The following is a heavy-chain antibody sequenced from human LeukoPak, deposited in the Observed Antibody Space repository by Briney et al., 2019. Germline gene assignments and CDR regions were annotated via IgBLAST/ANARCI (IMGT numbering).Heavy chain of an antibody. CDR2: ISGSGGST. V-gene: IGHV3-23*01. D-gene: IGHD6-13*01. J-gene: IGHJ5*01. CDR1: GFTFSSYA. Sequence: GGSLRLSCTASGFTFSSYAMSWVRQAPGKGLEWVSGISGSGGSTYYADSVKGRFTISRDNSKNTLYLQMDSLRAEDTAVYYCAKVGSSWSLLGSWGQGTLVTVSS. CDR3: AKVGSSWSLLGS.